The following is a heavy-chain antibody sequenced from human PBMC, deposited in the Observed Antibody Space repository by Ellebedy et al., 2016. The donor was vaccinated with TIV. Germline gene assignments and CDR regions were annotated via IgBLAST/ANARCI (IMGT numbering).Heavy chain of an antibody. CDR1: GFTVSSHC. CDR2: INHSGNT. J-gene: IGHJ4*02. Sequence: GSLRLSCAASGFTVSSHCMSWVRQAPGKGLEWIGEINHSGNTNYNPSLKSRVTISVDTSKNQFSLNLNSVTAADTAAYYCARGGTFSHGLWYFDYWGQGTLVTVSS. V-gene: IGHV4-34*01. CDR3: ARGGTFSHGLWYFDY. D-gene: IGHD5-18*01.